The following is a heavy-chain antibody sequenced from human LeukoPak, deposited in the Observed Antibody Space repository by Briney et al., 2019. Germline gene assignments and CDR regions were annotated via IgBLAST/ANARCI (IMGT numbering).Heavy chain of an antibody. D-gene: IGHD6-13*01. Sequence: SGGSLRLSCAASGLTFSSYSMNWVRQAPGKWLEWVSSISSSSSYIYYADSVEGRFTISRDNAKNSLYLQMNSLRAEDTAVYYCARDHFSGSSLFDYWGQGTLVTVSS. J-gene: IGHJ4*02. CDR3: ARDHFSGSSLFDY. V-gene: IGHV3-21*01. CDR1: GLTFSSYS. CDR2: ISSSSSYI.